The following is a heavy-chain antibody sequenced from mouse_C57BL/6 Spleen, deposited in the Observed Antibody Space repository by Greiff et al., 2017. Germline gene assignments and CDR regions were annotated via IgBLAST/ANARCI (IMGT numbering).Heavy chain of an antibody. J-gene: IGHJ4*01. CDR1: GYTFTSYW. Sequence: QVQLQQPGAELVKPGASVKMSCKASGYTFTSYWITWVKQRPGQGLEWIGDIYPGSGSTNYNEKFKSKATLTVDTSSSTAYMQLSSLASEDSAVYYCARDYGYYYAMDYWGQGTSVTVSS. V-gene: IGHV1-55*01. D-gene: IGHD1-1*01. CDR3: ARDYGYYYAMDY. CDR2: IYPGSGST.